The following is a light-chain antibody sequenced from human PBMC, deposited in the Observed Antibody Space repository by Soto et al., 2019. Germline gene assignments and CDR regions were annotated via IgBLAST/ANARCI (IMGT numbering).Light chain of an antibody. J-gene: IGLJ1*01. CDR1: SSDVGNYNY. CDR2: EVF. CDR3: SSYAGSNNYV. Sequence: QSALTQPPSASGSPGQSVTISCTGTSSDVGNYNYVSWYQQHPGKAPKLMIYEVFKRPSGVPDRFSGSKSGNTASLTVSGLQAEDEADYYCSSYAGSNNYVFGTGTKDTVL. V-gene: IGLV2-8*01.